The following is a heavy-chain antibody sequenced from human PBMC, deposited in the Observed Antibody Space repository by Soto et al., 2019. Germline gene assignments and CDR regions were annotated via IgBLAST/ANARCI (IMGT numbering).Heavy chain of an antibody. CDR3: AKVSYRYYYMAV. J-gene: IGHJ6*03. Sequence: PGGSLRLSCAVSGFTFSNYAMSWVRQAPGKGLEWVSAISGSGGSTYYANSVKGRFTISRDNSKNTLYLQMNSLRAEDTAVYYCAKVSYRYYYMAVWGKGTTVTVSS. CDR1: GFTFSNYA. V-gene: IGHV3-23*01. CDR2: ISGSGGST. D-gene: IGHD2-2*01.